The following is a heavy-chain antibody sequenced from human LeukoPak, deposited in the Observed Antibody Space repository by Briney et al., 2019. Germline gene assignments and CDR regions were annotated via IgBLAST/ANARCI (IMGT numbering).Heavy chain of an antibody. CDR1: GFTFSSYA. J-gene: IGHJ4*02. CDR3: AKLPYYYDSSGYYYEGDY. CDR2: ISGSGGST. Sequence: GGSLRLSCAASGFTFSSYAMSWVRQAPGKGLEWVSAISGSGGSTYYADSVRGRFTISRDNSKNTLYLQMNSLRAEDTAVYYCAKLPYYYDSSGYYYEGDYWGQGTLVTVSS. V-gene: IGHV3-23*01. D-gene: IGHD3-22*01.